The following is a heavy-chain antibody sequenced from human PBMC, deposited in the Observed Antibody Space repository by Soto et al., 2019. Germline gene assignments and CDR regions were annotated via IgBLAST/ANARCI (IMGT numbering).Heavy chain of an antibody. J-gene: IGHJ4*02. V-gene: IGHV3-48*01. D-gene: IGHD2-2*01. CDR3: AREHCSSTSCLNVFDY. CDR1: GFTFSSYS. CDR2: ISSSSSTI. Sequence: EVQLVESRGGLVQPGGSLRLSCAASGFTFSSYSMNWVRQAPGKGLEWVSYISSSSSTIYYADSVKGRFTISRDNAKNSLYLQMNSLRAEDTAVYYCAREHCSSTSCLNVFDYWGQGTLVTVSS.